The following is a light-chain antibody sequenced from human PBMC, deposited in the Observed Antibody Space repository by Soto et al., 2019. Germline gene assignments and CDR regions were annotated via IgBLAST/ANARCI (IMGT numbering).Light chain of an antibody. CDR3: QTYDSTLSGGGYV. Sequence: QSVLTQPPSVSGAPGQRVTISCTGSSSNIGAGYDVHWYQQLPGTAPKLLIYGNNNRPSGVPDRFSGSKSGTSASLAITGLQAEDEADYYCQTYDSTLSGGGYVFGTGTQLTVL. V-gene: IGLV1-40*01. CDR2: GNN. J-gene: IGLJ1*01. CDR1: SSNIGAGYD.